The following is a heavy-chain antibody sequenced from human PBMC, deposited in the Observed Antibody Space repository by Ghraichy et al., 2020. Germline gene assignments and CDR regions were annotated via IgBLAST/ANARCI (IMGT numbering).Heavy chain of an antibody. Sequence: SCAASGFTFNNHAMSWVRQAPGEGLEWVSGISGSGGSTYYADSVKGRFTISRDNSKNTLYLQLDSLRAEDTAVYYCARAGSYHGWGQGTLVTVSS. D-gene: IGHD1-26*01. CDR2: ISGSGGST. CDR3: ARAGSYHG. V-gene: IGHV3-23*01. CDR1: GFTFNNHA. J-gene: IGHJ4*02.